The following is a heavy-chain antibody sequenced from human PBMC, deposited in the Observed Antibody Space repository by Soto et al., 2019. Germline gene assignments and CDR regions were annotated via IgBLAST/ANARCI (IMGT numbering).Heavy chain of an antibody. CDR2: IKQDGSEK. CDR1: GFTFSNAW. D-gene: IGHD6-13*01. V-gene: IGHV3-7*01. J-gene: IGHJ1*01. Sequence: PGGSWRLSCAASGFTFSNAWMSWVRQAPGKGLEWVTNIKQDGSEKYYVDSVKGRFTISRDNAKNKLYLQMNSLRAEDTAVYYCASAYSSSWSEYYQHWGQGTLVTV. CDR3: ASAYSSSWSEYYQH.